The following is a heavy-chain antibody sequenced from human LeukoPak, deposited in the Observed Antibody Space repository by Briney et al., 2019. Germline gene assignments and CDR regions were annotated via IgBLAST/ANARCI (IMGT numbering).Heavy chain of an antibody. CDR3: AKDNCGGDCYSIDL. CDR2: ISWNSGSI. D-gene: IGHD2-21*02. V-gene: IGHV3-9*01. J-gene: IGHJ2*01. CDR1: GFTFDDYA. Sequence: GGSLRLSCAASGFTFDDYAIHWVRQAPGKGLEWVSGISWNSGSIGYADSVKGRFTISRDNAKNSLYLQMNSLRAEDTALYYCAKDNCGGDCYSIDLWGRGTLVTVSS.